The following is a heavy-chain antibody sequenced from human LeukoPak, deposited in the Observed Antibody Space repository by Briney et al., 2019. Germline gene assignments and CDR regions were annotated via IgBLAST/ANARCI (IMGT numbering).Heavy chain of an antibody. J-gene: IGHJ3*02. CDR3: ARVGSTSDAFDI. CDR1: GFSFSDYY. Sequence: GGSLRLSCAASGFSFSDYYMSWMRQAPGKGPEWVSYISTSGSSIYYADSVKGRFTISRDNAKKSLYLQMNSLRAEDTAVYYCARVGSTSDAFDIWGQGTMVTVSS. CDR2: ISTSGSSI. D-gene: IGHD2/OR15-2a*01. V-gene: IGHV3-11*01.